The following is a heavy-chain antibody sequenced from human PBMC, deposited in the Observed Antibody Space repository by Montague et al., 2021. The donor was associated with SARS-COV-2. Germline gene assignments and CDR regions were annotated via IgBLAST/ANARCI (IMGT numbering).Heavy chain of an antibody. CDR3: ARLVWFGELSSENWFDP. CDR2: IYYSGST. J-gene: IGHJ5*02. CDR1: GGSISSSSYH. V-gene: IGHV4-39*01. Sequence: SETLSLTCIVSGGSISSSSYHWGWIRQPPGKGLEWIGSIYYSGSTYYNSSLKSRVTISVDTSKNQFSLKLNSVTAADTAVYYCARLVWFGELSSENWFDPWGQGTLVTVSS. D-gene: IGHD3-10*01.